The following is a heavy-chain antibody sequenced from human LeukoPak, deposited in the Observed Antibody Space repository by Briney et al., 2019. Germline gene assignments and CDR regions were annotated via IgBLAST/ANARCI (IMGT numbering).Heavy chain of an antibody. Sequence: GASVKVSCKASGYTFTSYGISWVRQAPGQGLEWMGWISAYNGNTNYAQKLQGRVTMTTDTSTSTAYMELRSLRSDDTAVYYCARAYYGSGSTEFDPWGQGTLVTVSS. D-gene: IGHD3-10*01. V-gene: IGHV1-18*01. J-gene: IGHJ5*02. CDR1: GYTFTSYG. CDR3: ARAYYGSGSTEFDP. CDR2: ISAYNGNT.